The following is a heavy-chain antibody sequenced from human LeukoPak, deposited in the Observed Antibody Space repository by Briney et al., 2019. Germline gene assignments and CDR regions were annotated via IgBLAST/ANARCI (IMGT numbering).Heavy chain of an antibody. CDR3: ARGYYYDSSGYYYGEYERGYFDY. Sequence: SETLSLTCTVSGGSISSYYWSWIRQPPGKGLEWIGYIYYSGSTDYNPSLKSRVTISVDTSKNQFSPKLSSVTAADTAVYYCARGYYYDSSGYYYGEYERGYFDYWGQGTLVTVSS. J-gene: IGHJ4*02. D-gene: IGHD3-22*01. CDR2: IYYSGST. CDR1: GGSISSYY. V-gene: IGHV4-59*12.